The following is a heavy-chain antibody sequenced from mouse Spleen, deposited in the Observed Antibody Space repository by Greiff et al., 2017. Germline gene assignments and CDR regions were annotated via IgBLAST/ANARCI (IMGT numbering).Heavy chain of an antibody. D-gene: IGHD3-2*01. CDR3: ARGGTARATFAY. CDR2: IYPGSGST. V-gene: IGHV1-55*01. J-gene: IGHJ4*01. CDR1: GYTFTSYW. Sequence: QVQLQQPGAELVKPGASVKMSCKASGYTFTSYWITWVKQRPGQGLEWIGDIYPGSGSTNYNEKFKSKATLTVDTSSSTAYMQLSSLTSEDSAVYYCARGGTARATFAYWGQGTSVTVSS.